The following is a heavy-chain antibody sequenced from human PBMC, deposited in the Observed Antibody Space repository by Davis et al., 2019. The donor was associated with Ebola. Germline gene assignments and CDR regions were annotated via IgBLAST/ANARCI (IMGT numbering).Heavy chain of an antibody. D-gene: IGHD3-3*01. J-gene: IGHJ4*02. CDR3: ASMPIRFLEWLQYYFDY. CDR1: GFTFSSYS. V-gene: IGHV3-30*03. Sequence: GESLKISCAASGFTFSSYSMNWVRQAPGKGLEWLAVISYDGSNKYFADSVKGRFSISRDNSKNTLYLQMNSLREEDTAVYYCASMPIRFLEWLQYYFDYWGQGTLVTVSS. CDR2: ISYDGSNK.